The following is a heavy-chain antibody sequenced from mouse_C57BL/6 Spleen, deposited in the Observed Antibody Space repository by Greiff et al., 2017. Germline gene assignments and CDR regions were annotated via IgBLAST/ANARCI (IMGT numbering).Heavy chain of an antibody. Sequence: QVQLQQPGTELVKPGASVKLSCKASGYTFTSYWMHWVKQRPGQGLEWIGNINPSNGGTNYNEKFKSKATLTVDKSYSTAYMQLSSLTSEDSAVCYCARSTAQATGFAYWGQGTLVTVSA. CDR2: INPSNGGT. J-gene: IGHJ3*01. CDR1: GYTFTSYW. D-gene: IGHD3-2*02. V-gene: IGHV1-53*01. CDR3: ARSTAQATGFAY.